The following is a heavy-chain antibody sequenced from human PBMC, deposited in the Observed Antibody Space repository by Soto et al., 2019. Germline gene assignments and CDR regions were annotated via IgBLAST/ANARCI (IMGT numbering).Heavy chain of an antibody. CDR1: GFPFSSYG. J-gene: IGHJ4*02. V-gene: IGHV3-7*01. CDR3: ATAGDYGVNFDY. CDR2: ISQDGSEK. Sequence: EVQLVESGGGLVQPGGPLRLSFAASGFPFSSYGMSWVGQAPGKGRGWVANISQDGSEKNIVDSVKGRFTISRDNAKNSLYLQMNSLRAEDTAVYYCATAGDYGVNFDYWGQGTLVTVSS. D-gene: IGHD4-17*01.